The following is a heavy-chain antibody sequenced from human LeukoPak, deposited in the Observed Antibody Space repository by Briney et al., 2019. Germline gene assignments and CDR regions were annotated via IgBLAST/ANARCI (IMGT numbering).Heavy chain of an antibody. CDR2: ISSSGANA. CDR3: AKDMELAS. D-gene: IGHD1-26*01. CDR1: GFTFRDAA. V-gene: IGHV3-23*01. J-gene: IGHJ5*02. Sequence: GGSLTLSCAASGFTFRDAAMTWVRQAPGKGLEWVSLISSSGANAYYADSVKGRFTISRDNSKNTLYLQKNNLRGENTAEYYCAKDMELASWGQGTLVTVSS.